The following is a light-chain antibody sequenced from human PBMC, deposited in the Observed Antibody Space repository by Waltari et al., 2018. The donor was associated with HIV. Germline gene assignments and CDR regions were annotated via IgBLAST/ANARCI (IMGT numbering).Light chain of an antibody. Sequence: DSQLPQSPSTVSASVGDRVTITCRASQSISTWLAWDQHKPGQPTKILMHKASSLESGVSSRFSGSGSGTGFTLTINSLQPDDSATYYCQQNKGNLWTFGQGPKVEIK. CDR1: QSISTW. V-gene: IGKV1-5*03. CDR3: QQNKGNLWT. CDR2: KAS. J-gene: IGKJ1*01.